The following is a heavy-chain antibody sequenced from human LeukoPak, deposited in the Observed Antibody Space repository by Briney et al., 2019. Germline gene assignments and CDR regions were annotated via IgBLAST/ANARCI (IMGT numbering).Heavy chain of an antibody. CDR1: GYTFTSYG. CDR3: ARDRGVQLWLEYYFDY. J-gene: IGHJ4*02. Sequence: GASVKVSCKASGYTFTSYGISWVRQAPGQGLEWMGWISAYNGNTNYAQKLQGRVTMTTDTSTSTAYMELRSLRSDDTAVYYCARDRGVQLWLEYYFDYWGQGTLVTVSS. V-gene: IGHV1-18*04. CDR2: ISAYNGNT. D-gene: IGHD5-18*01.